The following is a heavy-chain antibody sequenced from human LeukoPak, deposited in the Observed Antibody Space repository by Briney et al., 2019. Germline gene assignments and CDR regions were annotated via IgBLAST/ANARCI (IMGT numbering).Heavy chain of an antibody. CDR3: ARDSSVFRGVILYYFDY. CDR1: GFTFSSYA. J-gene: IGHJ4*02. V-gene: IGHV3-30-3*01. CDR2: ISYDGSNK. D-gene: IGHD3-10*01. Sequence: GGSLRLSCAASGFTFSSYAMHWVRQAPGKGLEWVAVISYDGSNKYYADSVEGRFTISRDNSKNTLYLQMNSLRAEDTAVYYCARDSSVFRGVILYYFDYWGQGTLVTVSS.